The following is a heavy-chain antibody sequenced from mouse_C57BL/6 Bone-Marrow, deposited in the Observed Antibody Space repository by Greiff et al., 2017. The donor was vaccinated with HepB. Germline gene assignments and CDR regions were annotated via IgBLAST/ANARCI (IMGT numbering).Heavy chain of an antibody. CDR2: ISDGGSYT. V-gene: IGHV5-4*01. D-gene: IGHD1-1*01. J-gene: IGHJ2*01. CDR3: ARGYYYGPYYFDY. Sequence: VQLKESGGGLVKPGGSLKLSCAASGFTFSSYAMSWVRQTPEKRLEWVATISDGGSYTYYPDNVKGRFTISRDNAKNNLYLQMSHLKSEDTAMYYCARGYYYGPYYFDYWGQGTTLTVSS. CDR1: GFTFSSYA.